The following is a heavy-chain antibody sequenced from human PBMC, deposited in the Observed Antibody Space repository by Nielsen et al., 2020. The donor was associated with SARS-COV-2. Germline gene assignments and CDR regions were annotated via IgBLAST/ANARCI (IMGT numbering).Heavy chain of an antibody. CDR1: GDSISRYS. CDR3: ARLLIYDPLYGGYAGWYFDL. J-gene: IGHJ2*01. D-gene: IGHD4-17*01. Sequence: GSLRLSCSVSGDSISRYSWSWIRQTPGKGLEWIGYISYSGSPNYNPSLKSRVAMSADTSDNQFSLWLTSVTAADTALYYCARLLIYDPLYGGYAGWYFDLWGRGTLVTVSS. CDR2: ISYSGSP. V-gene: IGHV4-59*08.